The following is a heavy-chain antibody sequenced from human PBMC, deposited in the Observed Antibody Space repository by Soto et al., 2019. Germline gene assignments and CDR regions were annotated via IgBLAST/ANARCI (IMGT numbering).Heavy chain of an antibody. D-gene: IGHD1-1*01. CDR2: IIPIFGTA. CDR3: ARNVAQNYGMDV. J-gene: IGHJ6*02. V-gene: IGHV1-69*13. CDR1: GCTFSSYA. Sequence: SVKLPCKASGCTFSSYAISWVRQAPGQGLEWMGGIIPIFGTANYAQKFQGRVTITADESTSTAYMELSSLRSEDTAVYYCARNVAQNYGMDVWGQGTTVTVSS.